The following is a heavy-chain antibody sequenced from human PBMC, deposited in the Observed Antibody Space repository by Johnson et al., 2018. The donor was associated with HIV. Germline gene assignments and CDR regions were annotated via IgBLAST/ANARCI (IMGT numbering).Heavy chain of an antibody. CDR3: AKGFPGAGWVGATDDAFDI. Sequence: VQLMESGGGVVQPGGSLRLSCAASGITVSSTYMTWVRQAPGRGLEYVAAISSNGGSTYYGNSVKGRFTISRDNSKNTLYLQMNSLRAEDTAVYYCAKGFPGAGWVGATDDAFDIWGQGTMVTVSS. V-gene: IGHV3-64*01. CDR1: GITVSSTY. D-gene: IGHD1-26*01. J-gene: IGHJ3*02. CDR2: ISSNGGST.